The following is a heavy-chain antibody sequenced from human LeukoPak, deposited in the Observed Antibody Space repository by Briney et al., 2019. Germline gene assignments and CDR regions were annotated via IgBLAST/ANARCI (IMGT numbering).Heavy chain of an antibody. J-gene: IGHJ3*02. CDR1: GFIVSTNS. V-gene: IGHV3-53*01. D-gene: IGHD6-13*01. Sequence: GGSLRLSCAASGFIVSTNSMSWVRQAPGKGLEWVSGIYGGGSTYYADSVKGRFTISRDNSKNTVYLQMNTLTVDDTAVYCCARGYGSSWPDGFDIWGQGTMVTVSS. CDR3: ARGYGSSWPDGFDI. CDR2: IYGGGST.